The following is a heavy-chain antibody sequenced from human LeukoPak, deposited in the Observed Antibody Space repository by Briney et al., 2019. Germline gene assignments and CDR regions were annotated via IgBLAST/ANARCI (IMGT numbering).Heavy chain of an antibody. V-gene: IGHV1-18*01. CDR1: GYTFTSYG. CDR2: ISAYNGNT. Sequence: ASVKVSCKASGYTFTSYGISWVRQAPGQGLEWIGWISAYNGNTNYAQKLQGRVTMTADTSTSTAYMELRSLRSDDTAVYYCARGPGYCSSTSCYSFDYWGQGTLVTVSS. D-gene: IGHD2-2*01. J-gene: IGHJ4*02. CDR3: ARGPGYCSSTSCYSFDY.